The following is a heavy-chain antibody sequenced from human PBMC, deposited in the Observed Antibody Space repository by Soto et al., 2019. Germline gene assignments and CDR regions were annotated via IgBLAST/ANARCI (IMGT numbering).Heavy chain of an antibody. D-gene: IGHD5-12*01. V-gene: IGHV1-69*08. CDR3: ARDLGGYSGYELAY. Sequence: QVQLVQSGAEVKKPGSSVKVSCKASGGTFSSYTISWVRQAPGQGLEWMGRIIPILGIANYAQKFQGRVTLTEDKSSSTADMELSSLRSEDTAVYYCARDLGGYSGYELAYWGQGTLVTVSS. J-gene: IGHJ4*02. CDR1: GGTFSSYT. CDR2: IIPILGIA.